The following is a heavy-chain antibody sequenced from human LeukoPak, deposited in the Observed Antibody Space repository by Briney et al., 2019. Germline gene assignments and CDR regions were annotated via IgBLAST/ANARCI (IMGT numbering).Heavy chain of an antibody. D-gene: IGHD6-19*01. V-gene: IGHV3-48*02. J-gene: IGHJ4*02. CDR3: ARDRQRYSSGWYLY. CDR1: RFTFSSYS. CDR2: ISSSSSTI. Sequence: QAGGSLRLSCAASRFTFSSYSMNWVRQAPGKGLEWVSYISSSSSTIYYADSVKGRFTISRDNAKNSLYLQMNSLRDEDTAVYYCARDRQRYSSGWYLYWGQGTLVTVSS.